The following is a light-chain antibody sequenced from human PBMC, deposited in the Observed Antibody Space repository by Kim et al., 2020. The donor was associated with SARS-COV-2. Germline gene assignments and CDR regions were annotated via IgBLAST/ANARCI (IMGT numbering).Light chain of an antibody. CDR1: QGISSA. J-gene: IGKJ4*01. CDR2: AAS. Sequence: ASVGDRVTITCRASQGISSALAWYQQKPGKPPKLLIYAASSLDSGVPSRFSGSGSGTDFTLTISSLQPEDFASYYCQQFNSFPLTFGGGTKVDIK. V-gene: IGKV1-13*02. CDR3: QQFNSFPLT.